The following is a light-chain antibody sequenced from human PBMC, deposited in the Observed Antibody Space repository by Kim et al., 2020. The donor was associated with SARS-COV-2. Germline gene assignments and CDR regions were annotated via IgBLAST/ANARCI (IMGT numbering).Light chain of an antibody. CDR3: QQRSNWPRLT. CDR1: QSVNSY. Sequence: QGEEAHLPCRASQSVNSYLAWYQQKPGQAPRLRIYDASNRATGIPARFSGSGSGTDFTLTISSLEPEDFAVYYCQQRSNWPRLTFGGGTKVDIK. V-gene: IGKV3-11*01. CDR2: DAS. J-gene: IGKJ4*01.